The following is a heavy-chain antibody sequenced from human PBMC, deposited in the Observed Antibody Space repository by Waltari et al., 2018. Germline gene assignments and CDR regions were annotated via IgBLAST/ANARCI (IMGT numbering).Heavy chain of an antibody. CDR2: IYTSGST. CDR1: GASFSSYY. Sequence: QVQLQESGPGLVKPSATLSLPCTLPGASFSSYYCRCIRPPAGKGLEWIGRIYTSGSTNYNPSLKSRVTMSVDTSKNQFSLKLSSVTAADTAVYYCARAGVLTAMGVDYWGQGTLVTVSS. D-gene: IGHD5-18*01. V-gene: IGHV4-4*07. J-gene: IGHJ4*02. CDR3: ARAGVLTAMGVDY.